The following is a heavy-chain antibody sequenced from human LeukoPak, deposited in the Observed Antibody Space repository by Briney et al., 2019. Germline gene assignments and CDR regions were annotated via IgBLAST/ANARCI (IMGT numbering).Heavy chain of an antibody. Sequence: GGSLRLSCAAYGFTFSSYSMNWVRQAPGKGLEWVSSISSSSSYIYYADSVKGRFTISRDNAKNSLYLQMNSLRAEDTAVYYCARDISPPTWSGYYDYWGQGTLVTVSS. CDR1: GFTFSSYS. V-gene: IGHV3-21*01. CDR3: ARDISPPTWSGYYDY. J-gene: IGHJ4*02. D-gene: IGHD3-3*01. CDR2: ISSSSSYI.